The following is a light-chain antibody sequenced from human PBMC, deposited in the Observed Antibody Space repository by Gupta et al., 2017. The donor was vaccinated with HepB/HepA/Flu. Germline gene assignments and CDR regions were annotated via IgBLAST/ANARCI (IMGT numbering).Light chain of an antibody. CDR2: GAS. Sequence: EIVITQSPATLSVSPGESAALSCRASQSISSNLLWYQQKPGQALRLLMYGASTRATGIPARFNGSGSETEFTLTISIRQTEDFAVYYCQQWNNWLWSFGPGTKVEIK. CDR3: QQWNNWLWS. V-gene: IGKV3-15*01. CDR1: QSISSN. J-gene: IGKJ1*01.